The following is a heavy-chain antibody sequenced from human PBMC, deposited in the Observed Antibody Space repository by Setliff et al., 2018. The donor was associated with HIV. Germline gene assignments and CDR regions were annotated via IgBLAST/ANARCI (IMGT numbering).Heavy chain of an antibody. J-gene: IGHJ2*01. CDR1: GASISTYS. CDR2: ISTSGST. Sequence: KSSETLSLTCIVSGASISTYSWSWIRQSPGKGLECIGYISTSGSTNYNPSLKSRVTISLDTSKNQSSLKLTSVTAADTAVYYCARHPDSGFYYSPLLNNWYFDLWGPGTLVTVSS. V-gene: IGHV4-4*09. CDR3: ARHPDSGFYYSPLLNNWYFDL. D-gene: IGHD3-22*01.